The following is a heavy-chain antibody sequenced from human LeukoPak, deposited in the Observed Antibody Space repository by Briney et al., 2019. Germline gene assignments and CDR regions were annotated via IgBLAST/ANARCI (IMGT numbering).Heavy chain of an antibody. J-gene: IGHJ6*03. CDR2: ISSNGGST. V-gene: IGHV3-64*01. CDR1: GFTLSSYA. Sequence: GGSLRLSCAASGFTLSSYAMHWVRQAPGKGLEYVSAISSNGGSTYYANSVKGRFTISRDNSKNTLYLQMGSLRAEDMAVYYCARSTYDFWSGYAGYYYYMDVWGKGTTVTVSS. D-gene: IGHD3-3*01. CDR3: ARSTYDFWSGYAGYYYYMDV.